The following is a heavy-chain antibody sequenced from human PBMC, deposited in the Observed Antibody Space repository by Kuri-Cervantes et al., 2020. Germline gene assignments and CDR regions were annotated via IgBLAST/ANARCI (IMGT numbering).Heavy chain of an antibody. V-gene: IGHV4-38-2*01. J-gene: IGHJ4*02. D-gene: IGHD3-22*01. CDR1: GYSISSGYY. CDR3: ASLYYDSSGYTLRRKYYFDY. CDR2: IYYSGST. Sequence: SETLSLTCAVSGYSISSGYYWSWIRQPPGKGLEWIGSIYYSGSTYYNPSLKSRVTISVDTSKNQFSLKLSSVTAADTAVYYCASLYYDSSGYTLRRKYYFDYWGQGTLVTVSS.